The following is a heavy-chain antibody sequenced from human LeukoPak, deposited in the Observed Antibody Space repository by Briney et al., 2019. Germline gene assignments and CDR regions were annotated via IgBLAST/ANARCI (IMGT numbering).Heavy chain of an antibody. CDR3: ARLDYYDSSAAWGFDY. CDR1: GGSFSSYY. D-gene: IGHD3-22*01. CDR2: IYHTGST. Sequence: SETLSLTCTVSGGSFSSYYWNWIRQTPGKGLEWIAYIYHTGSTKYNPSLGSRVTISIDTSRNQFSLKVISVTAADTAVYYCARLDYYDSSAAWGFDYWGQGTLVTVSS. J-gene: IGHJ4*02. V-gene: IGHV4-59*01.